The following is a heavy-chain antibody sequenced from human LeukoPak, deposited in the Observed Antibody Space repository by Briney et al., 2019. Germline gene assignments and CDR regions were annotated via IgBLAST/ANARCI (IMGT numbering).Heavy chain of an antibody. Sequence: ASVKVSCKASGYTFTGYYMHWVRQAPGQGLERMGWINPNSGGTNYAQKFQGRVTMTRDTSISTAYMELSRLRSDDTAVYYCARVPKSSVAGLYWGQGTLVTVSS. CDR3: ARVPKSSVAGLY. V-gene: IGHV1-2*02. CDR1: GYTFTGYY. D-gene: IGHD6-19*01. J-gene: IGHJ4*02. CDR2: INPNSGGT.